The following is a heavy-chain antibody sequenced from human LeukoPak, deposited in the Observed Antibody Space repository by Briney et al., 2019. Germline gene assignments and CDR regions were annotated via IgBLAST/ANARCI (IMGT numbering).Heavy chain of an antibody. CDR2: INHSGST. V-gene: IGHV4-34*01. Sequence: GSLRLSCAASGFPFSNAWMSWIRQPPGKGLEWIGEINHSGSTNYNPSLKSRVTISVDTSKNQFSLKLTSVTAADTAVYYCARRRLYYGSGSSRYYFDYWGQGTLVTVSS. CDR3: ARRRLYYGSGSSRYYFDY. J-gene: IGHJ4*02. D-gene: IGHD3-10*01. CDR1: GFPFSNAW.